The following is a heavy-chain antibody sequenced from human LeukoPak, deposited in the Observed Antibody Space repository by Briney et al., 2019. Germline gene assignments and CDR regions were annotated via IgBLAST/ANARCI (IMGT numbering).Heavy chain of an antibody. J-gene: IGHJ4*02. CDR2: IYYTGTT. Sequence: ASETLSLTCTVSGGSISSSNYYWGWIRQPPGERLEWIGTIYYTGTTYYNPSLQSRVIISVDTSKNQFSLNLSSVTAPDTALYYCARTVGTHRLDYWGQGILVTVSS. CDR1: GGSISSSNYY. CDR3: ARTVGTHRLDY. V-gene: IGHV4-39*01. D-gene: IGHD4-23*01.